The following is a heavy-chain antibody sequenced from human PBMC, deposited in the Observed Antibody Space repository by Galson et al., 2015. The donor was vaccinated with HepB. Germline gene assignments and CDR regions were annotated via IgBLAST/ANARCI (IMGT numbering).Heavy chain of an antibody. CDR3: VRDGGGFDY. J-gene: IGHJ4*02. Sequence: SVKVSCKVSGNDFSTYDINWARQAAGQGLEWMGWMTPDNGKTGYGQKFRGGISMTRDTSTSTAYMERSGLTADDTAVYYCVRDGGGFDYWGQGALVAVSS. D-gene: IGHD3-16*01. CDR1: GNDFSTYD. CDR2: MTPDNGKT. V-gene: IGHV1-8*01.